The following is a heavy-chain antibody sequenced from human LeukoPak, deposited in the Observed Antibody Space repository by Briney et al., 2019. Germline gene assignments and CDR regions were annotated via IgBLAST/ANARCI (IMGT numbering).Heavy chain of an antibody. D-gene: IGHD3-9*01. CDR3: AKDYDILTGYSSIDY. J-gene: IGHJ4*02. CDR2: ISYDGSNK. Sequence: GGSLRLSCAASGFTFSSYGMHWVCQAPGKGLEWVAVISYDGSNKYYADSVKGRFTISRDNSKNTLYLQMNSLRAEDTAVYYCAKDYDILTGYSSIDYWGQGTLVTVSS. CDR1: GFTFSSYG. V-gene: IGHV3-30*18.